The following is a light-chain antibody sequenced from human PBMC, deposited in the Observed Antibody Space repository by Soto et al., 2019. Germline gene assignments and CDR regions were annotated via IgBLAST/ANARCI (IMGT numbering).Light chain of an antibody. V-gene: IGKV3-20*01. J-gene: IGKJ5*01. CDR3: QQYTSSLIT. CDR2: GAS. Sequence: HSPGTLSLSPGERASLSCSASQTISSNYLAWYQQKPGQAPRLLIYGASGRATGIPDRFSGSGSGTDFTLTISRLEPEDFAVYYCQQYTSSLITFGQGTRLEI. CDR1: QTISSNY.